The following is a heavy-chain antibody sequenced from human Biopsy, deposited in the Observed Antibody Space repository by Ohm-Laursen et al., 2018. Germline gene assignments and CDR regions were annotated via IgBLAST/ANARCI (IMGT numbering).Heavy chain of an antibody. CDR3: ARDFFDSSGYFYYYNGVDL. D-gene: IGHD3-22*01. CDR2: ISSSNDNT. Sequence: VSSVKVSCKTSGGTFSNYAISWVRQAPGQGLEWMGWISSSNDNTNYAQKFQGRVTMTADTSTSTAYMELRSLRSDDTAVYYCARDFFDSSGYFYYYNGVDLWGQGTTVTVSS. J-gene: IGHJ6*02. CDR1: GGTFSNYA. V-gene: IGHV1-18*01.